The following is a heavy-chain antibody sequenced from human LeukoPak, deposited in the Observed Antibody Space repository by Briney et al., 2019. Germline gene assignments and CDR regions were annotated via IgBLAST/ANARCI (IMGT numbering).Heavy chain of an antibody. J-gene: IGHJ5*02. V-gene: IGHV1-8*01. CDR1: GHTFTSYD. CDR3: ARQGRSGSYSAFSWFDP. Sequence: ASVKVSCKASGHTFTSYDINWVRQATGQGLEWMGWMNPNSGNTGYAQKFQGRVTMTRDMSTNTVYMELSSLRSEDTAVYYCARQGRSGSYSAFSWFDPWGQGTLVTVSS. D-gene: IGHD3-22*01. CDR2: MNPNSGNT.